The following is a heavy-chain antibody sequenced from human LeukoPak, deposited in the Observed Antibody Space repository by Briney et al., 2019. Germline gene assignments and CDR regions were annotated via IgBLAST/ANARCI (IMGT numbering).Heavy chain of an antibody. D-gene: IGHD2-2*01. CDR1: GFTFSSYA. CDR3: AKRFARYHNIVVVPAAIWFPFDI. V-gene: IGHV3-23*01. CDR2: XXXXXXXT. J-gene: IGHJ3*02. Sequence: GGSLRLSCAASGFTFSSYAMSWVSQAPGKGLEWVXXXXXXXXXTYYADSVKGRFTISRDNSKNTLYLQMNSLRAEDTAVYYCAKRFARYHNIVVVPAAIWFPFDIWGQGTMVTVSS.